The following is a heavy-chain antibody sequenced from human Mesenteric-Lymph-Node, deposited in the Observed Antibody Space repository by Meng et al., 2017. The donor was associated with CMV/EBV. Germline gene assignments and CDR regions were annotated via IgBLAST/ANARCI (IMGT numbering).Heavy chain of an antibody. D-gene: IGHD3-3*01. V-gene: IGHV3-23*01. Sequence: GGSLRLSCAASGFTFSSYAMSWVRQAPGKGLEWVSAISGSGGSTYYADSVKGRFTISRDNSKNTLYLQMNSLRAEDTAVYYCAKAGHSPVLRFLEWLPDYYYYGMDVWGQGTTVTVSS. J-gene: IGHJ6*02. CDR1: GFTFSSYA. CDR2: ISGSGGST. CDR3: AKAGHSPVLRFLEWLPDYYYYGMDV.